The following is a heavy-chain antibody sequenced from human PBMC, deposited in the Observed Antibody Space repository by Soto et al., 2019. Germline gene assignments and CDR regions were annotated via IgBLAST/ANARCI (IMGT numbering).Heavy chain of an antibody. V-gene: IGHV4-38-2*02. CDR1: GGSIISNYW. Sequence: PSETLSLTCAVSGGSIISNYWWAWIRQSPGEGLVWIGSIYHSGTTYYNPSLESRVIISVDTSKNQFSLKLSSVTAADTAVYYCARDKKWYYDILTGYSSYYYYGMDVWGQGTTVTVSS. CDR2: IYHSGTT. CDR3: ARDKKWYYDILTGYSSYYYYGMDV. J-gene: IGHJ6*02. D-gene: IGHD3-9*01.